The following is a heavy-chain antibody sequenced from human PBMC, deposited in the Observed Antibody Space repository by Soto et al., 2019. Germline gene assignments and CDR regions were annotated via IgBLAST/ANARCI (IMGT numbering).Heavy chain of an antibody. V-gene: IGHV4-39*01. D-gene: IGHD3-10*01. CDR1: GGSISSFTYY. J-gene: IGHJ5*02. Sequence: SETLSLTCTVSGGSISSFTYYWGWIRQPPGKGLEWIGTVYYNENTSYNPSLKGRVTISVDTAKNQFSLNLRSVTAADTAIYFCARRERYYGSPGWFDPWGQGTLVTVSS. CDR3: ARRERYYGSPGWFDP. CDR2: VYYNENT.